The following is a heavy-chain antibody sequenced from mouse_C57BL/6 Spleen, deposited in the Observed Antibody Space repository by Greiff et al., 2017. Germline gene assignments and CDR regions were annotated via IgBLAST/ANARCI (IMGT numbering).Heavy chain of an antibody. CDR3: ARSGSSFWYFDV. D-gene: IGHD1-1*01. V-gene: IGHV1-80*01. CDR2: IYPGDGDT. J-gene: IGHJ1*03. Sequence: QVQLQQSGAELVKPEASVKISCKASGYAFSSYWMNWVKQRPGKGLEWIGQIYPGDGDTNYNGKFKGKATLTADKSSSTAYMQLSSLTSEDSAVYFCARSGSSFWYFDVWGTGTTGTVSS. CDR1: GYAFSSYW.